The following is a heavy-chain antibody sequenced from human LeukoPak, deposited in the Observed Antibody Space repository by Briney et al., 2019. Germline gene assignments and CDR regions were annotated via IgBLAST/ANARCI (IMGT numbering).Heavy chain of an antibody. V-gene: IGHV3-23*01. CDR2: ISGSGGST. CDR3: AKNRWYYDILTGPDY. Sequence: GGSLRLPCAASGFTFSSYAMSWVRQAPGKGLEWVSAISGSGGSTYYADSVKGRFTISRDNSKNTLYPQMNSLRAEDTAVYYCAKNRWYYDILTGPDYWGQGTLVTVSS. J-gene: IGHJ4*02. CDR1: GFTFSSYA. D-gene: IGHD3-9*01.